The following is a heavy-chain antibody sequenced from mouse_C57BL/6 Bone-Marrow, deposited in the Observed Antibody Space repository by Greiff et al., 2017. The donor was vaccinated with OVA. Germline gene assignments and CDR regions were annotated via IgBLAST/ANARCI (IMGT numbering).Heavy chain of an antibody. CDR1: GFNIKDDY. D-gene: IGHD2-3*01. V-gene: IGHV14-4*01. Sequence: DVKLVESGAELVRPGASVKLSCTASGFNIKDDYMHWVKQRPEQGLEWIGWIDPENGDTEYASKFQGKATITADTSSNTAYLQLSSLTSEDTAVYYCTTWGLLGPLDYWGQGTTLTVSS. CDR2: IDPENGDT. J-gene: IGHJ2*01. CDR3: TTWGLLGPLDY.